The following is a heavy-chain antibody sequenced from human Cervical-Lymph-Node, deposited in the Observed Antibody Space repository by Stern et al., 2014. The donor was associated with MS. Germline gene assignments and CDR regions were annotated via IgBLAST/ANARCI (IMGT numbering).Heavy chain of an antibody. CDR2: IGAAGDT. V-gene: IGHV3-13*01. D-gene: IGHD6-19*01. J-gene: IGHJ2*01. Sequence: EVQLLESGGGLVQPGGSLRLSCAASGLTISTSDMHWVRQAPGKGLEWVSAIGAAGDTYYPGSVKGRFTISREDAENSLYLQMNSLGAGDTAVYYCAREGPGSVWYDWYFDLWGRGTLVTVSS. CDR1: GLTISTSD. CDR3: AREGPGSVWYDWYFDL.